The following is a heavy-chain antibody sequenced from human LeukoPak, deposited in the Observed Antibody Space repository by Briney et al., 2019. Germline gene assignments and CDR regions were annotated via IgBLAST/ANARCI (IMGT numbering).Heavy chain of an antibody. CDR1: GGSISSGDYS. D-gene: IGHD1-1*01. V-gene: IGHV4-30-2*01. CDR2: IFRSGST. CDR3: ARVRSDWNDVRNNWFDH. Sequence: SETLSLTCAVSGGSISSGDYSWSWIRQPPGKGLEWIGSIFRSGSTYYNPSLKSRVTISVDRSKNQFSLKLSSVTAADTAVYYCARVRSDWNDVRNNWFDHWGQGTLVTLSS. J-gene: IGHJ5*02.